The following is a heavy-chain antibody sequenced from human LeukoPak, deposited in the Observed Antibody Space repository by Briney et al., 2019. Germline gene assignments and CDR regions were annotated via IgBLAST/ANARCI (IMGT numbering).Heavy chain of an antibody. CDR3: ARGRRGCSSTSCYNGEFDY. J-gene: IGHJ4*02. V-gene: IGHV3-21*01. CDR2: ISSSSSYI. CDR1: GLTFSSYS. D-gene: IGHD2-2*02. Sequence: GGSLRLSCAASGLTFSSYSMHWARQAPGKGRKWVSSISSSSSYIYYADSVKGRFTISRDNAKNSLYLQMNSLRAEDTAVYYCARGRRGCSSTSCYNGEFDYWGQGRLVTVSS.